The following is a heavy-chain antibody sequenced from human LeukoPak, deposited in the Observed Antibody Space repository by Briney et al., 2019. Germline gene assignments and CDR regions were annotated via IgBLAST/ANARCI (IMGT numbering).Heavy chain of an antibody. CDR2: INHSGST. CDR3: ARGRRRVVVVPAARMVYFDY. V-gene: IGHV4-34*01. D-gene: IGHD2-2*01. Sequence: SETLSLTCAVYGGSFSGYYWSWIRQPPGKGLEWIGEINHSGSTNYNPSLKSRVTISVDTSKNQFSLKLSSVTAADTAVYYCARGRRRVVVVPAARMVYFDYWGQGTLVTVSS. J-gene: IGHJ4*02. CDR1: GGSFSGYY.